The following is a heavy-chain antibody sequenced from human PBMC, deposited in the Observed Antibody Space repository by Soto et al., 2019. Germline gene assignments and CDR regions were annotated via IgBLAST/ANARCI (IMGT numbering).Heavy chain of an antibody. Sequence: QVQLVQSGAEVKKPGSSVKVSCKASGGTFSSYAISWVRQAPGQGLEWMGGIIPIFGTANYAQKFQGRVTITADESTSTAYTELSSLRSEDTAVYYCARGYGDYVPLYYYYGMDVWGQGTTVTVSS. CDR2: IIPIFGTA. CDR1: GGTFSSYA. V-gene: IGHV1-69*12. D-gene: IGHD4-17*01. J-gene: IGHJ6*02. CDR3: ARGYGDYVPLYYYYGMDV.